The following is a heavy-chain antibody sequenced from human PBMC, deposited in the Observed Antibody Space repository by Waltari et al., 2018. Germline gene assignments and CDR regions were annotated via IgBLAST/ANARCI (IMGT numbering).Heavy chain of an antibody. CDR2: LYTSGSN. J-gene: IGHJ6*02. CDR1: GGSISSYY. V-gene: IGHV4-4*07. Sequence: QVQLQESGPGLVKPSETLSLTCTVSGGSISSYYWSWIRQPAGKGLEWIGRLYTSGSNNYNPSLKSRVTMSVDTSKNQCSLKLSSVTAADTAVYYCARDFARGSSGYYYYYYGMDVWGQGTTVTVSS. D-gene: IGHD3-22*01. CDR3: ARDFARGSSGYYYYYYGMDV.